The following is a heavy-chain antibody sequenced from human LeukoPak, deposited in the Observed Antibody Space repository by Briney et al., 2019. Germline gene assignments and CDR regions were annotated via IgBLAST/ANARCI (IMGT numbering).Heavy chain of an antibody. CDR1: GGSFSGYY. D-gene: IGHD6-6*01. Sequence: SETLSLTCAVYGGSFSGYYWSWIRQPPGKGLEWIGETNHSGSTNYNPSLKSRVTISVDTSKNQFSLKLSSVTAADTAVYDCARDSSSHFDYWGQGTLVTVSS. CDR2: TNHSGST. V-gene: IGHV4-34*01. CDR3: ARDSSSHFDY. J-gene: IGHJ4*02.